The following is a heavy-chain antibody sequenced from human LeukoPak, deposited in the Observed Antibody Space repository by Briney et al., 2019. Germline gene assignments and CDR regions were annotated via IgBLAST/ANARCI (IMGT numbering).Heavy chain of an antibody. CDR1: GYTLTSYY. CDR2: INPSGGST. J-gene: IGHJ5*02. V-gene: IGHV1-46*01. D-gene: IGHD2-2*02. CDR3: ARDRGYCSSTSCYTWYNWFDP. Sequence: GASATVSCKASGYTLTSYYMHWVRQAPGQGLEWMGIINPSGGSTSYAQKFQGRVTMTRDMSTSTVYMELSSLRSEDTAVYYCARDRGYCSSTSCYTWYNWFDPWGQGTLVTVSS.